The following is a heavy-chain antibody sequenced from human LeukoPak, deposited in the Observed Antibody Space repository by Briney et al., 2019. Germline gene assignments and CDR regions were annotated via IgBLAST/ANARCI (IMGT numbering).Heavy chain of an antibody. V-gene: IGHV3-7*01. CDR2: INPDGSHI. CDR3: AKLLGTSTTYDS. CDR1: GFTFSGNW. D-gene: IGHD1-26*01. J-gene: IGHJ4*02. Sequence: GGSLRLSCEASGFTFSGNWMSSVRQAPGKGLEWVASINPDGSHIFYVDSVKGRFTISRDNTKSSLYLQMNSLGAEDTAMYFCAKLLGTSTTYDSWGQGTRVTVSS.